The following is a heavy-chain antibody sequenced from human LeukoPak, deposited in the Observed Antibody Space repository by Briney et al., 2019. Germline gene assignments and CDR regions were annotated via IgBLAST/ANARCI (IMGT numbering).Heavy chain of an antibody. Sequence: TGGSLRLSCAASGFTFSSYEMNWVRQAPGKGLEWVSYISSSGSTIYYADSVKGRFTISRDNAKNSLYLQMNSLRAEDTAVYYCAREAVYLDYWGQGTLVTVSS. CDR1: GFTFSSYE. J-gene: IGHJ4*02. V-gene: IGHV3-48*03. CDR3: AREAVYLDY. CDR2: ISSSGSTI. D-gene: IGHD6-19*01.